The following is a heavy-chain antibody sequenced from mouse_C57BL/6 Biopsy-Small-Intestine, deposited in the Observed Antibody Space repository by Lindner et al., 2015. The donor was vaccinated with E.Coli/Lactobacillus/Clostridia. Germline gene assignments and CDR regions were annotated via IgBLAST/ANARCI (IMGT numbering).Heavy chain of an antibody. CDR3: AVYYSNYVFAY. CDR1: GYTFTSYV. V-gene: IGHV1-14*01. J-gene: IGHJ3*01. Sequence: VQLQESGPELVKPGASVRMSCKASGYTFTSYVINWVKQKPEQGLEWIGYINPYNDGSKYNAKFKGKATLTSDKSASTAYMELSSLTSEDSAVYYCAVYYSNYVFAYWGQGTLVTVSA. D-gene: IGHD2-5*01. CDR2: INPYNDGS.